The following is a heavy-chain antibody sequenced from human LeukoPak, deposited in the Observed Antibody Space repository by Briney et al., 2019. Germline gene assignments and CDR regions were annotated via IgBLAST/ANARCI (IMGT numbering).Heavy chain of an antibody. CDR3: ARLDIVAKSEDY. Sequence: LKVSCKASGYTFTSYGISWVRQAPGQGREWLGWISAYNGNTNYAQKLQGRVTMTTDTSTSTAYMKLRSLRSDDTAVDYCARLDIVAKSEDYWGQGTLVTVSS. D-gene: IGHD5-12*01. V-gene: IGHV1-18*01. CDR1: GYTFTSYG. CDR2: ISAYNGNT. J-gene: IGHJ4*02.